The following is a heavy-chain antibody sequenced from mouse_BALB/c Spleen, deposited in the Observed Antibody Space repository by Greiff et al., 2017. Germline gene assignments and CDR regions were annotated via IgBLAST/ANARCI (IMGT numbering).Heavy chain of an antibody. CDR1: GFTLTSYG. V-gene: IGHV2-9*02. J-gene: IGHJ2*01. CDR3: ARDYLYYFDY. CDR2: IWAGGST. Sequence: VKLVESGPGLVAPSQSLSITCTASGFTLTSYGVHWVRQPPGKGLEWLGVIWAGGSTNYNAALMSRLSISKDNSKSQVILKMNSLQTDDSAISYCARDYLYYFDYWGQGTTLTVSS. D-gene: IGHD2-1*01.